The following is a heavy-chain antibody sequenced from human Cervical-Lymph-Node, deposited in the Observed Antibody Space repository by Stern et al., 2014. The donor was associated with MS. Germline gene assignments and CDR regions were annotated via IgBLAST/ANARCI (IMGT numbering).Heavy chain of an antibody. Sequence: ELQLEESGAEVKMPGESLKISCKGSGYSFTSYWIGWVRQMPGKGLEWMWIIFPGDSDTRYSPSFQGQVSISVDKSISTAYLQWSSLKASDTAMYYCVRPSIFGFYGMDVWGQGTTVTVSS. CDR2: IFPGDSDT. CDR1: GYSFTSYW. D-gene: IGHD3-3*01. V-gene: IGHV5-51*01. CDR3: VRPSIFGFYGMDV. J-gene: IGHJ6*02.